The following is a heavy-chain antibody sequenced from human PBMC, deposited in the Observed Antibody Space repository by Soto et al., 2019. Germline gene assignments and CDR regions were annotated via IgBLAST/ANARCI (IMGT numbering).Heavy chain of an antibody. CDR3: TAMIVGNDAFDI. CDR1: GFTFGDYA. D-gene: IGHD3-22*01. V-gene: IGHV3-49*04. J-gene: IGHJ3*02. Sequence: GGSLRLSCTASGFTFGDYAMSWVRQAPGKGLEWVGFIRSKAYGGTTEYAASVKGRFTISRDDSKSIAYLQMNSLKTEDTAVYYCTAMIVGNDAFDIWGQGTMVTV. CDR2: IRSKAYGGTT.